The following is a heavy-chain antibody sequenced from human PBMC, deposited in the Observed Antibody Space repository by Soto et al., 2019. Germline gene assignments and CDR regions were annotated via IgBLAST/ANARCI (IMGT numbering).Heavy chain of an antibody. Sequence: QVQLVQSGAEVKKPGASVKVSCKASGYTFTSYDINWVRQATGQGLEWMGWMNPNRGTTGYAQKYQGGATMVRTTSLTTAYMELSSLRSEATAVYYCARELSGSSRFDYWGQGTLVTVSS. J-gene: IGHJ4*02. CDR1: GYTFTSYD. CDR2: MNPNRGTT. V-gene: IGHV1-8*01. CDR3: ARELSGSSRFDY. D-gene: IGHD1-26*01.